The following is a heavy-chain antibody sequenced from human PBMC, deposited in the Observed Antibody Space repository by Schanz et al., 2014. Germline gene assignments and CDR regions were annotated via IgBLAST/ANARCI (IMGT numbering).Heavy chain of an antibody. CDR1: GFTFSKYG. J-gene: IGHJ3*02. V-gene: IGHV3-33*06. CDR3: AKDPHKDYGGKPQTFDI. D-gene: IGHD4-17*01. Sequence: VQLVESGGGVVQPGRSLRLSCAASGFTFSKYGMHWVRQAPGKGLEWVAVIWYDGSNKDYADSVKGRFTISRDNSKNMLYLQMNSLRAEDTALYYCAKDPHKDYGGKPQTFDIWGQGTMVTVSS. CDR2: IWYDGSNK.